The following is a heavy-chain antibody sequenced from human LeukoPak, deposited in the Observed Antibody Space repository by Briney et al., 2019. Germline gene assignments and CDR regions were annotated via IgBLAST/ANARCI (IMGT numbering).Heavy chain of an antibody. D-gene: IGHD6-6*01. CDR2: IKQDGSEK. Sequence: GGSLRLSCAASGFTFSSYWMSWVRHAPGKGLEWVANIKQDGSEKYYVDSVKGRFTISRDNAKNSLYLQMNSLRAEDTAVYYCARDPSGQLEPLYYFDYWGQGTLVTVSS. CDR1: GFTFSSYW. J-gene: IGHJ4*02. CDR3: ARDPSGQLEPLYYFDY. V-gene: IGHV3-7*01.